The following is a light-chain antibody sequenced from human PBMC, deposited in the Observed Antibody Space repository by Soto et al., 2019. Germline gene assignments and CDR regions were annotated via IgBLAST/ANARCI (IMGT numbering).Light chain of an antibody. CDR1: HNIERW. CDR2: DAT. CDR3: QQFAKSST. J-gene: IGKJ1*01. V-gene: IGKV1-5*01. Sequence: IQMTQSPSTLSASVGDRVTITGRASHNIERWMAWYQQKRGRAPSLLIFDATTLHSGVPSRFSGGGSGTEFTLTIHGLQPDDFATYYCQQFAKSSTFGQGTTVEIK.